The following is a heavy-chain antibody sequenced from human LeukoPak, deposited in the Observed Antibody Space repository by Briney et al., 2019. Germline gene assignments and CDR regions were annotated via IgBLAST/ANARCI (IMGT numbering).Heavy chain of an antibody. CDR3: AKGTTYYDFWSGYSDGGGFDY. CDR2: ISGSGGST. CDR1: GFTFSSYA. J-gene: IGHJ4*02. V-gene: IGHV3-23*01. D-gene: IGHD3-3*01. Sequence: GGSLRLSCAASGFTFSSYAMSWVRQAPGKGLEWVSAISGSGGSTYYADSVKGRFTISRDNSKNTLYLQMNSLRAEDTAVYYCAKGTTYYDFWSGYSDGGGFDYWGQGTLVTVSS.